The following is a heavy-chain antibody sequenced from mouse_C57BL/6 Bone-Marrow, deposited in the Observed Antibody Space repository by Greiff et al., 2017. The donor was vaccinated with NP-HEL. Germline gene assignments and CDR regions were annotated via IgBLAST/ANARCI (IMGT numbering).Heavy chain of an antibody. V-gene: IGHV1-18*01. J-gene: IGHJ4*01. Sequence: EVQLQQSGPELVKPGASVKIPCKASGYTFTDYNMDWVKQSHGKSLEWIGDINPNNGGTIYNQKFKGKATLTVDKSSSTAYMELRSLTSEDTAVYYCARDYYGSRNYAMDYWGQGTSVTVSS. CDR2: INPNNGGT. CDR3: ARDYYGSRNYAMDY. D-gene: IGHD1-1*01. CDR1: GYTFTDYN.